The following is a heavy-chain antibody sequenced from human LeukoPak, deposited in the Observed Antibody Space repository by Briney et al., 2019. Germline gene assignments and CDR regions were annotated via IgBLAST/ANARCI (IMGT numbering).Heavy chain of an antibody. CDR3: AKKRIAAAGKTDFDY. CDR1: GFTFSSYA. CDR2: ISGSGSII. J-gene: IGHJ4*02. D-gene: IGHD6-13*01. V-gene: IGHV3-23*01. Sequence: GGSLRLSCAASGFTFSSYAVSWVRQAPGKGLEWVSLISGSGSIIYYADSVKGRFTISRVNSKNTVYLQMNSLRAGDTAVYYCAKKRIAAAGKTDFDYWGQGTLVTVSS.